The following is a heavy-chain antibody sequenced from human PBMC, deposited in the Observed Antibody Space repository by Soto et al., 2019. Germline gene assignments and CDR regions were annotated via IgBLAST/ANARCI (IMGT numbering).Heavy chain of an antibody. CDR3: AHRRTYCGGNCYSGFDY. CDR1: GFSLTTSGVG. J-gene: IGHJ4*02. CDR2: IYWDDDK. D-gene: IGHD2-21*02. Sequence: QITLKESGPTLVKPTQTLTLTCTFSGFSLTTSGVGVGWIRQPPGKALEWLALIYWDDDKRYSPSLKSRLTITKDTSKNQVVLTMTNMDPVDTATYYCAHRRTYCGGNCYSGFDYWGQGTLVTVSS. V-gene: IGHV2-5*02.